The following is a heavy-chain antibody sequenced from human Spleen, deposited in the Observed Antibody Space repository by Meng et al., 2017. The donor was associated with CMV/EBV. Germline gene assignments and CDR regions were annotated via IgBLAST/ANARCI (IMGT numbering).Heavy chain of an antibody. V-gene: IGHV2-5*01. D-gene: IGHD2-2*02. CDR1: GFSLSTSGVG. J-gene: IGHJ6*02. CDR2: IYWNDDK. Sequence: SGPTLVKPTQTLTLTCTFSGFSLSTSGVGVGWIRQPPGKALEWLALIYWNDDKRYSPSLKSRLTITKDTSKNQVVLTMTNMDPVDTATYYCAHSRVPAAIWLQGYYGMDVWGQGTTVTVSS. CDR3: AHSRVPAAIWLQGYYGMDV.